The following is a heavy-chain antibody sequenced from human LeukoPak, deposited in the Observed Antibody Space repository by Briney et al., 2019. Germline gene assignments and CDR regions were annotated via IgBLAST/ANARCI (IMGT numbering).Heavy chain of an antibody. CDR3: ARDSVEMATILYSY. J-gene: IGHJ4*02. V-gene: IGHV1-69*04. Sequence: EASVKVSCKASGGTFSSYAISWVRQAPGQGLEWMGRIIPILGIANYAQKFQGRVTITADKSTSTAYMELSSLRSEDTAVYYCARDSVEMATILYSYWGQGTLVTVSS. CDR2: IIPILGIA. D-gene: IGHD5-24*01. CDR1: GGTFSSYA.